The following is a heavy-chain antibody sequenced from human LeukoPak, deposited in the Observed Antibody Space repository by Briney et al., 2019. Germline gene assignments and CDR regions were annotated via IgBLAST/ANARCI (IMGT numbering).Heavy chain of an antibody. V-gene: IGHV4-31*03. J-gene: IGHJ5*02. CDR3: ARTCSSTSCYSTFDP. Sequence: PSQTLSLTCTASGGSISSGGYYWSWIRQHPGKGLEWIGYIYYSGSTYYNPSLKSRVTISVDTSKNQFSLKLSSVTAADTAVYYCARTCSSTSCYSTFDPWGQGILVTVSS. D-gene: IGHD2-2*01. CDR1: GGSISSGGYY. CDR2: IYYSGST.